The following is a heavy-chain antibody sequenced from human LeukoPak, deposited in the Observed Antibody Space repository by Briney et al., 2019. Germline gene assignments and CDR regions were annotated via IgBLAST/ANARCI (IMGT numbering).Heavy chain of an antibody. CDR2: FYTSEST. Sequence: SETLSLTCTVSGGSISSYYWSWIRQPAGKGLEWIGRFYTSESTNYNPSLKSRVTMSVDTSKNQFSLKLSSVTAADTAVYYCARDTPPIYCGGDCYYWYFDLWGRGTLVTVSS. V-gene: IGHV4-4*07. J-gene: IGHJ2*01. D-gene: IGHD2-21*02. CDR3: ARDTPPIYCGGDCYYWYFDL. CDR1: GGSISSYY.